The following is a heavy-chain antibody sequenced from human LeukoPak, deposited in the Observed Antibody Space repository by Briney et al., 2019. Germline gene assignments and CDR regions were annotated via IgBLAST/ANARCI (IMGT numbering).Heavy chain of an antibody. CDR3: ASVYCSGGNCYDRFYYYGMDV. CDR2: MNPNSGNT. V-gene: IGHV1-8*01. D-gene: IGHD2-15*01. Sequence: GASVKVSCKASGYTFTSYDINWVRQATGQGLEWMGWMNPNSGNTGYAQKLQGRVTMTRNTSISTAYMELSSLRSEDTAVYYCASVYCSGGNCYDRFYYYGMDVWGQATTVTVSS. CDR1: GYTFTSYD. J-gene: IGHJ6*02.